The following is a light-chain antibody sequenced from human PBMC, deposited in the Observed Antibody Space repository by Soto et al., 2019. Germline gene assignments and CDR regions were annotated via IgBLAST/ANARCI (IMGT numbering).Light chain of an antibody. V-gene: IGKV1-5*01. J-gene: IGKJ1*01. CDR3: QQYYSYWT. Sequence: DIQMTQSPSTLSASLGDRVTITFRASQSISSWLAWYQQKPGKAPKLLIYDASSLESGVPSRFSGSGSGTEFTLTISSLQPDDFATYHCQQYYSYWTFGQGTKVDIK. CDR2: DAS. CDR1: QSISSW.